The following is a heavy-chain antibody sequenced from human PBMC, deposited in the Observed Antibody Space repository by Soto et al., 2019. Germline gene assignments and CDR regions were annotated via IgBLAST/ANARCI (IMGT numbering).Heavy chain of an antibody. CDR1: GFPFSSYG. Sequence: QAQLVESGGGVVQPGRSLRLSCAASGFPFSSYGIHWVRQASGKGLEWVAVIWHDGGNINYADFVRGRFPIYSDISKNTLYLQMASLKVEDTAVYYCAISWSDWFDYWGQGTLVTVSS. D-gene: IGHD2-21*01. J-gene: IGHJ4*02. CDR2: IWHDGGNI. V-gene: IGHV3-33*01. CDR3: AISWSDWFDY.